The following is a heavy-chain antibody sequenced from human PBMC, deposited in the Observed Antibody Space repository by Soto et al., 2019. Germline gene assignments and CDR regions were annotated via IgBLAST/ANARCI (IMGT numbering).Heavy chain of an antibody. J-gene: IGHJ4*02. CDR1: GGSIRISSVY. Sequence: PSETLSHTCVVSGGSIRISSVYWGGIRHPPGQGLEWFGSFYYSESTYYNPSLKSRVIISVDTSKNQFSLKLSSVTAADTAVYYCATITIFGVVPNYFDYWGQGTLVTVSS. CDR3: ATITIFGVVPNYFDY. V-gene: IGHV4-39*01. D-gene: IGHD3-3*01. CDR2: FYYSEST.